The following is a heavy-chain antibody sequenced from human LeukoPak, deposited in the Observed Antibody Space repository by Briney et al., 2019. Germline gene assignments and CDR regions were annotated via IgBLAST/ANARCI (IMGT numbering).Heavy chain of an antibody. Sequence: ASVKLSCKASGYTFTSYDISWVRQAPGQGLEWMGWISAYNGNTNYAQKLQGRVTMTTDTSTSTAYMELRSLRSDDTAVYYCARIYCSSTSCYPDSYFDYWGQGTLVTVSS. CDR1: GYTFTSYD. CDR2: ISAYNGNT. D-gene: IGHD2-2*01. CDR3: ARIYCSSTSCYPDSYFDY. J-gene: IGHJ4*02. V-gene: IGHV1-18*01.